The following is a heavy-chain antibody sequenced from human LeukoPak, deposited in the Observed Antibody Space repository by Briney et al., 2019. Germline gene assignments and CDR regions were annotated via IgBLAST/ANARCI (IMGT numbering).Heavy chain of an antibody. CDR2: IFHTGST. D-gene: IGHD3-22*01. J-gene: IGHJ3*02. V-gene: IGHV4-39*07. CDR3: ATAYYSDSSDFDAFDI. CDR1: GGSISSSSYY. Sequence: PSETLSLTCTVSGGSISSSSYYWGWIRQPPGKGLEWIGSIFHTGSTYFNLSLKSRITMSVDTSKNQFSLKLSSVTAADTAVYYCATAYYSDSSDFDAFDIWGQGTMVTVSS.